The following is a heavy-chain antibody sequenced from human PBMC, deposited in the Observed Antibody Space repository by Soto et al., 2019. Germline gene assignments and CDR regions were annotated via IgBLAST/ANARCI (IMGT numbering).Heavy chain of an antibody. Sequence: GGSLRLSCEASGFAFSSYAMSWVRQAPGQGLEWVSAISGSVGSTYYADSLKGRFTISRDNSKNTLYLQMNSLRAEDTAVYYCARAYCSGGSCYFRTIDYYMDVWGKGTTVTVSS. CDR3: ARAYCSGGSCYFRTIDYYMDV. CDR1: GFAFSSYA. CDR2: ISGSVGST. J-gene: IGHJ6*03. D-gene: IGHD2-15*01. V-gene: IGHV3-23*01.